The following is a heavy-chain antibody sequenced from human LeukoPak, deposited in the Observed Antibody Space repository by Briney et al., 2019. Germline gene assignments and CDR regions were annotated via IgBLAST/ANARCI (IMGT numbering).Heavy chain of an antibody. CDR3: GRGSTSLDY. D-gene: IGHD6-6*01. Sequence: PGGSLRLSCAASGFIFSDYYMSWIRQAPGKGLEWVSYISTAGTTIYYADSVKDRFTVSRDNAKNLLYLQMNGLRAEDTAVYYCGRGSTSLDYWGQGTLVTVSS. V-gene: IGHV3-11*04. CDR1: GFIFSDYY. CDR2: ISTAGTTI. J-gene: IGHJ4*02.